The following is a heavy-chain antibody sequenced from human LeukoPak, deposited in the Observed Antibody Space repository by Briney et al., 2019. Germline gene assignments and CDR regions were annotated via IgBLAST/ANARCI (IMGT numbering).Heavy chain of an antibody. V-gene: IGHV3-23*01. D-gene: IGHD6-13*01. J-gene: IGHJ6*02. CDR1: GFTFSSYA. Sequence: QPGGSLRLSCAASGFTFSSYAMSWVRQAPGKGLEWVSAISGSLGSTYYADSVKGRFTISRDNSKNTLYLQMNSLRAEDTAVYYCAKDGRIAAVGSFYYGMDVWGQGTTVTVSS. CDR3: AKDGRIAAVGSFYYGMDV. CDR2: ISGSLGST.